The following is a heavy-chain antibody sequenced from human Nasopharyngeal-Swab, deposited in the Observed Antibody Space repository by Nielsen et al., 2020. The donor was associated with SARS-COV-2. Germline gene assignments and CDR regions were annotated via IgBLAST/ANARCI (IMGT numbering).Heavy chain of an antibody. Sequence: ASVKVSCKASGYTFTGYYMHWLRQAPGQGLEWMGWINPNSGGTNYAQQFQGRVTMTRDTSISTAYMELSRLRSDDTAVYYCARLYPYDFWSGGGGTVDYYYYYGMDVWGQGTTVTVSS. CDR3: ARLYPYDFWSGGGGTVDYYYYYGMDV. J-gene: IGHJ6*02. V-gene: IGHV1-2*02. D-gene: IGHD3-3*01. CDR1: GYTFTGYY. CDR2: INPNSGGT.